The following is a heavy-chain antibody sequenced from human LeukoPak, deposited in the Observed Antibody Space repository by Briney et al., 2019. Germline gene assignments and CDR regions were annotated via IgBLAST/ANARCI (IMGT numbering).Heavy chain of an antibody. D-gene: IGHD1-26*01. CDR3: ARLSGSPAFDY. J-gene: IGHJ4*02. CDR1: GGSISSSSYS. Sequence: KPSETLSLTCTVSGGSISSSSYSWGWIRQPPGKGLEWIGSIYYSGSTYYNPSLKSRVTISVDTSKNQFSLKLSSVTAADTAVYYCARLSGSPAFDYWGQGTLVTVSS. V-gene: IGHV4-39*01. CDR2: IYYSGST.